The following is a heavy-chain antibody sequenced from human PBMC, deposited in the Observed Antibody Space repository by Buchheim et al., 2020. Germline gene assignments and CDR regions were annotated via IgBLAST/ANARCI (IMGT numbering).Heavy chain of an antibody. J-gene: IGHJ3*02. CDR3: ARRFHDSSGPQDAFDI. Sequence: EVQLVESGGGLVQPGGSLRLSCAASGFTFSSYSMNWVRQAPGKGLAWVSYIRSSSSTIYYADSVKGLFTISRDNAQNSLYLQMNSLRAEDTAVYYCARRFHDSSGPQDAFDIWGQGT. CDR1: GFTFSSYS. D-gene: IGHD3-22*01. CDR2: IRSSSSTI. V-gene: IGHV3-48*01.